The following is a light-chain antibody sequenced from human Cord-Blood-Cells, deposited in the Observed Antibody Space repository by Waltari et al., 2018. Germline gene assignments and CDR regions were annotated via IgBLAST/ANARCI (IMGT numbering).Light chain of an antibody. CDR3: QQYYSTSRT. V-gene: IGKV4-1*01. J-gene: IGKJ1*01. CDR1: QSVLYSSNNKNY. Sequence: DIVMTQSPDSLAVSLGERATINCKSSQSVLYSSNNKNYLAWYQQKPGQPPKLLIYWASTRESGVPDRFGGSGSGTDFTLTISSLQAEDVAVYYCQQYYSTSRTFGQGTKVEIK. CDR2: WAS.